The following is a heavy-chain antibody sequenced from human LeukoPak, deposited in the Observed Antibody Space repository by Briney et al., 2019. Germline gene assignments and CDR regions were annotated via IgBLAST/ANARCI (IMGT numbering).Heavy chain of an antibody. CDR1: GFTFSSYS. Sequence: PGGSLRLSCAASGFTFSSYSMNWVRQAPGKGLEWVSSISSSSSYIYYADSVKGRFTISRDNAKNSLYLQMNSLRAEDTAVYYCARAPIAARPRYFDYWGQGTLVTVSS. V-gene: IGHV3-21*01. CDR2: ISSSSSYI. D-gene: IGHD6-6*01. CDR3: ARAPIAARPRYFDY. J-gene: IGHJ4*02.